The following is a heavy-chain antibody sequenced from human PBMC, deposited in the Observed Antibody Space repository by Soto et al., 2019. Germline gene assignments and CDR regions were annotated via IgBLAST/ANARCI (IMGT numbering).Heavy chain of an antibody. CDR2: ISGSGGST. Sequence: EVQLLESGGGLVQPGGSLRLSCAASGFTFSNYAMTWVRQAPGKGLEWVSAISGSGGSTYYADSVKGRFTISRDNSKNTLYLQMDSLSAEDTAVYYCANPPPTMESTIYYYYGMDVWGQGTTVTVSS. V-gene: IGHV3-23*01. D-gene: IGHD1-26*01. CDR3: ANPPPTMESTIYYYYGMDV. J-gene: IGHJ6*02. CDR1: GFTFSNYA.